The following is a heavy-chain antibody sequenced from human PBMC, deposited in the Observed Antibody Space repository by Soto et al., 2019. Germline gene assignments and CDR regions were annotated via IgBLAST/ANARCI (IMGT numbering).Heavy chain of an antibody. V-gene: IGHV3-23*01. Sequence: GGSLRLSCAASGFGFSAYSMSWVRQAPGKGLEWVSHIDSSGSPTFYADSVKGRFTISRDNSGNILFLQMNNLRAEDSAVYYCAKDRQPDGIWTFDYWGQGTLVTFSS. CDR2: IDSSGSPT. J-gene: IGHJ4*02. D-gene: IGHD3-9*01. CDR1: GFGFSAYS. CDR3: AKDRQPDGIWTFDY.